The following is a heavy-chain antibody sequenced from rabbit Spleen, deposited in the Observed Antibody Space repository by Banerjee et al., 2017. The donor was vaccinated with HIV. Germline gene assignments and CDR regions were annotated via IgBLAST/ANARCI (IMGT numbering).Heavy chain of an antibody. CDR3: TRDDGSGHYIDGYFNL. CDR1: KFDFSVYY. J-gene: IGHJ4*01. CDR2: IDPVFGIT. D-gene: IGHD1-1*01. V-gene: IGHV1S47*01. Sequence: QEQLVESGGGLVQPGGSLKLSCKASKFDFSVYYMSWVRQAPGKGLEWIGYIDPVFGITYYANWVNGRFSISRENAQNTVFLQMTSLTAADTATYFCTRDDGSGHYIDGYFNLWGQGTLVTVS.